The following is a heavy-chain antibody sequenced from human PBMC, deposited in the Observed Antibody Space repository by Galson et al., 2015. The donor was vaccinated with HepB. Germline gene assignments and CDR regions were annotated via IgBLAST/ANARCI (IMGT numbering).Heavy chain of an antibody. D-gene: IGHD4/OR15-4a*01. CDR3: ATHRGAISYFGC. CDR1: GFTISTSA. J-gene: IGHJ4*02. CDR2: ISGSVYNT. V-gene: IGHV3-23*01. Sequence: SLRLSCAASGFTISTSAMSWVRQAPGQGLEWVSGISGSVYNTYYADSVKGRFTISRDISNNTLYLRMDTLRAEDTAIYYCATHRGAISYFGCWGQGSLVTVSS.